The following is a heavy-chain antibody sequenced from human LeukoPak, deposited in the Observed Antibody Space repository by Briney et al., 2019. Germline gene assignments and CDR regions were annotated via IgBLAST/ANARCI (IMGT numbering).Heavy chain of an antibody. J-gene: IGHJ4*02. V-gene: IGHV1-69*04. CDR2: IIPIFGIA. D-gene: IGHD5-24*01. CDR1: GGTFSSYA. Sequence: SVKVSWKASGGTFSSYAISWVRQAPGQGLEWMGRIIPIFGIANYAQKFQGRVTITADKSTSTAYMELSSLRSEDTAVYYCARGGEMATAIDYWGQGTLVTVSS. CDR3: ARGGEMATAIDY.